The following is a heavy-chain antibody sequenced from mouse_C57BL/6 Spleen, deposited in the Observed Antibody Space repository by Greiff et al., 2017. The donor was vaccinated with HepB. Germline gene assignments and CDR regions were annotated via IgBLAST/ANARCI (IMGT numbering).Heavy chain of an antibody. Sequence: VQLQQPGAELVMPGASVKLSCKASGYTFTSYWMHWVKQRPGQGLEWIGEIDPSDSYTNYNQKFKGKSTLTVDKSSSTAYMQLSSLTSEDSAVYYCARGLRSFAYWGQGTLVTVSA. CDR2: IDPSDSYT. CDR1: GYTFTSYW. V-gene: IGHV1-69*01. CDR3: ARGLRSFAY. D-gene: IGHD1-1*01. J-gene: IGHJ3*01.